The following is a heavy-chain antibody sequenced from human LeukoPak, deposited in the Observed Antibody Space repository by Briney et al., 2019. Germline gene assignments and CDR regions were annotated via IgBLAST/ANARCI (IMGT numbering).Heavy chain of an antibody. Sequence: SVKVSCKASGGTFSSYAISWVRQAPGQGLEWMGGIIPIFGTANYAQKFQGRVTITTDESTSTAYMELSSLRSEDTAVYYCAGTRGYDFWSGYYTGFAVYYMDVWGKGTTVTVSS. J-gene: IGHJ6*03. D-gene: IGHD3-3*01. V-gene: IGHV1-69*05. CDR3: AGTRGYDFWSGYYTGFAVYYMDV. CDR1: GGTFSSYA. CDR2: IIPIFGTA.